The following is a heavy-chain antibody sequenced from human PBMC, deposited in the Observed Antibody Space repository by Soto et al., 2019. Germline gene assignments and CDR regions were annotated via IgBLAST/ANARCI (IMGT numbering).Heavy chain of an antibody. CDR2: IIPLLGIT. D-gene: IGHD1-20*01. V-gene: IGHV1-69*01. CDR3: ARDPRSITGTTSSEDFQH. CDR1: GGTFNGYA. J-gene: IGHJ1*01. Sequence: QAQLMQSGAEVKKPGSSVTVSCKASGGTFNGYAINWVRQAPGQGLEWMGGIIPLLGITNYAQKFQGRITIVADESTGTTSMDLRGLGSDDTAVYYCARDPRSITGTTSSEDFQHWGQGTLVSVSS.